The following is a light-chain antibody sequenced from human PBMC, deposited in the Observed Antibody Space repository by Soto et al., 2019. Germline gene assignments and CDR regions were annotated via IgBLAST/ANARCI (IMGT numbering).Light chain of an antibody. CDR1: QSVSRSY. Sequence: EIVLTQSPVTLSLSPGERATLSCRASQSVSRSYLAWYQQKPGQAPRLLIYGPSSRATGIPDKFGGSGSGTDFTLTICRLEPEDSAVYYCQQYATSPRTFGQGTKVDI. V-gene: IGKV3-20*01. CDR2: GPS. J-gene: IGKJ1*01. CDR3: QQYATSPRT.